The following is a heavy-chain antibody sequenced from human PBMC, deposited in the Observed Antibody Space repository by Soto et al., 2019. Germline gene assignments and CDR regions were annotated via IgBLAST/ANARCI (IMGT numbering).Heavy chain of an antibody. V-gene: IGHV4-59*11. Sequence: QVQLQESGPGLVKPSETLSLTCTVSGATINSHYWTWIRQTPGKGLEWIGSIYFSGSTNYNPSLKGRFTISVDTSKSQFSLQLSSVIAADTAMYYCARELSYGMDVWGQGTTVTVS. J-gene: IGHJ6*02. CDR1: GATINSHY. CDR3: ARELSYGMDV. CDR2: IYFSGST.